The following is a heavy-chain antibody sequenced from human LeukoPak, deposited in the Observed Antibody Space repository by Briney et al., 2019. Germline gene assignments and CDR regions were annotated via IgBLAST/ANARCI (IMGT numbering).Heavy chain of an antibody. CDR2: IYYSGST. CDR1: GGSISSGDYY. J-gene: IGHJ4*02. Sequence: PSQTLSLTCTVSGGSISSGDYYWSWICQPPGKGLEWIGYIYYSGSTYYNPSLKSRVTISVDTSKNQFSLKLSSVTAADTAVYYCARDYGGNPDSSYFDYWGQGTLVTVSS. D-gene: IGHD4-23*01. CDR3: ARDYGGNPDSSYFDY. V-gene: IGHV4-30-4*08.